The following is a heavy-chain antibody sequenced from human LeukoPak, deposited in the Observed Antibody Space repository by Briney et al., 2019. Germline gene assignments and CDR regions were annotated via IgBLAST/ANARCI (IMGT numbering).Heavy chain of an antibody. J-gene: IGHJ6*03. D-gene: IGHD5-18*01. V-gene: IGHV1-69*05. CDR3: ARCKRGSTAMGYYYYYYMDV. Sequence: GASVKVSCKASGGTFSSYAISWVRQAPGQGLEWMGGIIPIFGTANYAQKFQGRVTITTDESTSTAYMELSSLRSEDTAVYYCARCKRGSTAMGYYYYYYMDVWGKGTTVTVSS. CDR1: GGTFSSYA. CDR2: IIPIFGTA.